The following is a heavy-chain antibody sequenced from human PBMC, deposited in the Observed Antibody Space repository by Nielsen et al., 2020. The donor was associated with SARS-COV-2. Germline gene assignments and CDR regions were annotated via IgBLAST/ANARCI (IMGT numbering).Heavy chain of an antibody. J-gene: IGHJ4*02. CDR3: TTDRNYDYVWGSYRYSDY. CDR2: IKSKTDGGTT. CDR1: GFTFGDYA. D-gene: IGHD3-16*02. V-gene: IGHV3-15*01. Sequence: GESLKISCTASGFTFGDYAMSWVRQAPGKGLEWVGRIKSKTDGGTTDYAAPVKGRFTISRDDSKNTLYLQMNSLKTEDTAVYYCTTDRNYDYVWGSYRYSDYWGQGTLVTVSS.